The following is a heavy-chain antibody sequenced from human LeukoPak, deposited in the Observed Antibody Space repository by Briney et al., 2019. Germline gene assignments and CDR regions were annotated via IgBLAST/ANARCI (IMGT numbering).Heavy chain of an antibody. V-gene: IGHV4-59*08. Sequence: IPSETLSLTCTVSGGSISNYYWSWIRQSPGKGLEWIGYIYYSGSTNYNPSLKSRVSISVDTSKNQFSLKLTSMTAADTAVYYCTQGAGWLIDYWGQGILVSVSS. J-gene: IGHJ4*02. CDR1: GGSISNYY. D-gene: IGHD3-16*01. CDR2: IYYSGST. CDR3: TQGAGWLIDY.